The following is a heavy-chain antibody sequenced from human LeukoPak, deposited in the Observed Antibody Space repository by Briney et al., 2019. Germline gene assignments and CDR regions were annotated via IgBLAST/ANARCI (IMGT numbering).Heavy chain of an antibody. Sequence: SDTLSLTCTVSGGSISSTSYYWGWIGQPPGKGLEWMGSIYYSGSTYYNPSLKSRVTISVDTSKNQFSLKLSSVTAADTAVYYCARTYYYDSSGYGVLWGQGTLVTVSS. J-gene: IGHJ4*02. CDR1: GGSISSTSYY. V-gene: IGHV4-39*07. CDR3: ARTYYYDSSGYGVL. D-gene: IGHD3-22*01. CDR2: IYYSGST.